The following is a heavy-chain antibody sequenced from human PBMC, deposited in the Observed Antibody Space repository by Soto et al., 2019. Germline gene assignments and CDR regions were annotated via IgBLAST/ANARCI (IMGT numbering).Heavy chain of an antibody. V-gene: IGHV4-31*03. CDR2: IYYSGST. J-gene: IGHJ5*02. CDR3: ARGDVDILTGYYLRWFDP. CDR1: GGSSSSGGYY. D-gene: IGHD3-9*01. Sequence: QVQLQESGPGLVKPSQTLSLTCTVSGGSSSSGGYYWSWIRQHPEKGLEWIGYIYYSGSTYYNPSLKSRVTISVDTSKNQFSLKLSSVTAADTAVYYCARGDVDILTGYYLRWFDPWGQGTLVTVSS.